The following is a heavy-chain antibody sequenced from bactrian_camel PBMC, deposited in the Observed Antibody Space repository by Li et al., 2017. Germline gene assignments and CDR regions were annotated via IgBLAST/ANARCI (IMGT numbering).Heavy chain of an antibody. CDR3: AAGRSLVVYRLGFAAHHECAQYDH. V-gene: IGHV3S55*01. CDR2: IRRNGKT. D-gene: IGHD1*01. Sequence: HVQLVESGGGSVQAGETLRLSCTISGFTNAPEGMAWYRQAPGSKCDLVSSIRRNGKTDYADSVKGRFTLSQDNAKKNTVYLQMDSLKPEDTAMYFCAAGRSLVVYRLGFAAHHECAQYDHWGQGTQVTVS. CDR1: GFTNAPEG. J-gene: IGHJ4*01.